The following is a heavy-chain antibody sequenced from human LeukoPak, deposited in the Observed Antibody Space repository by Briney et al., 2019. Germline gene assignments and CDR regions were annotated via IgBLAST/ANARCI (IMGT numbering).Heavy chain of an antibody. D-gene: IGHD3-9*01. CDR2: IYSGGST. V-gene: IGHV3-53*01. CDR1: GFTVSSNY. Sequence: GGSLRLSCAASGFTVSSNYMSWVRQAPGKGLEWVSVIYSGGSTYYADSVKGRFTISRDNSKNTLYLQMNSLRAEDTAVYYCARDQGYDILTGYYTSDYWGQGTLVTVSS. CDR3: ARDQGYDILTGYYTSDY. J-gene: IGHJ4*02.